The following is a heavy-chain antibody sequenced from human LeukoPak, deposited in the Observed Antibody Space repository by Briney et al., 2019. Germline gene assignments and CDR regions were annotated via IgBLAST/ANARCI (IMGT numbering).Heavy chain of an antibody. V-gene: IGHV3-23*01. Sequence: GGSLRLSCAASGFTFSSYAMSWVRQAPGEGLEWVSAISGSGGSTYYADSVKGRFTISRDNSKNTLYLQMNSLRAEDTAVYYCATQDHYDFWSGYWPLDYWGQGTLVTVSS. CDR2: ISGSGGST. CDR1: GFTFSSYA. CDR3: ATQDHYDFWSGYWPLDY. D-gene: IGHD3-3*01. J-gene: IGHJ4*02.